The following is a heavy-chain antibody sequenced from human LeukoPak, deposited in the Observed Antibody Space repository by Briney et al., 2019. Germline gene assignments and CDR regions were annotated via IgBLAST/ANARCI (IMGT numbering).Heavy chain of an antibody. V-gene: IGHV3-21*01. J-gene: IGHJ3*02. Sequence: GGSLRLSCAASGFTFSSYSMNWVRQAPGKGLEWVSSISSSSSYIYYADSVKGRFTISRDNAKNSLYLQMNSLRAEDTAVYYCARNYYYDISGYYWGCAFDIWGQGTMVTVSS. CDR3: ARNYYYDISGYYWGCAFDI. D-gene: IGHD3-22*01. CDR1: GFTFSSYS. CDR2: ISSSSSYI.